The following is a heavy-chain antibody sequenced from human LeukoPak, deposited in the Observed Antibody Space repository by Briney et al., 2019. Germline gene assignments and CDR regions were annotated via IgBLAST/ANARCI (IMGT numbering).Heavy chain of an antibody. CDR1: GGSISSYY. V-gene: IGHV4-4*07. CDR3: AALNLAPDWYFDL. Sequence: SETLSLTCTVSGGSISSYYWGWIRHPAGKGREWIGRIYTSGSTNYNPSLKSRVTMSVDTSKNQFSLKLSSVTAADTAVYYCAALNLAPDWYFDLWGRGTLVTVSS. J-gene: IGHJ2*01. CDR2: IYTSGST.